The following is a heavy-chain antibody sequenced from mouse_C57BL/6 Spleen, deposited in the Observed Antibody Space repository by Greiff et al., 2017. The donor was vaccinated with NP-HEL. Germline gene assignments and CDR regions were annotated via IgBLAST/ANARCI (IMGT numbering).Heavy chain of an antibody. D-gene: IGHD2-2*01. CDR1: GYTFTSYW. CDR2: IHPNSGST. J-gene: IGHJ4*01. Sequence: VQLQQPGAELVKPGASVKLSCKASGYTFTSYWMHWVKQRPGQGLEWIGMIHPNSGSTNYNEKFKSKATLTVDKSSSTAYMQLSSLTSEDSAVYYCARSVHTRVTTRGYAMDYWGQGTSVTVSS. V-gene: IGHV1-64*01. CDR3: ARSVHTRVTTRGYAMDY.